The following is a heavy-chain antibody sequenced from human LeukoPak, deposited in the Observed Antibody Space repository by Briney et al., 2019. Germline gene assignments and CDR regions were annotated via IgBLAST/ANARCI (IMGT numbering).Heavy chain of an antibody. CDR1: GFIFHDFA. CDR3: AKDIFSFASYPKSPHY. J-gene: IGHJ4*02. D-gene: IGHD2-21*01. CDR2: ISWNSGSI. Sequence: PGGSLRLSCAASGFIFHDFAMHWVRQVPGKGLEWVSGISWNSGSIGYADSVKGRFTISRDNAKNSLYLQMDSLRTEDTALYYCAKDIFSFASYPKSPHYWGQGTLVTVSS. V-gene: IGHV3-9*01.